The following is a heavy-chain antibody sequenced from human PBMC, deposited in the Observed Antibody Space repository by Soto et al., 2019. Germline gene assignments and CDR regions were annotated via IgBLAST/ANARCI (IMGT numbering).Heavy chain of an antibody. D-gene: IGHD3-22*01. Sequence: QVTLKESGPVLVKPTETLTPTCTVSGFSLRNTRMGVSWIRQSPGKALEWLAHIFSNDEKSYSTSLKNRVIISKDTSKSQVVLTMTNMDPVDSATYYCARIPYDSTGYYSPLWGQGTLVTVSS. CDR3: ARIPYDSTGYYSPL. V-gene: IGHV2-26*01. CDR1: GFSLRNTRMG. J-gene: IGHJ4*01. CDR2: IFSNDEK.